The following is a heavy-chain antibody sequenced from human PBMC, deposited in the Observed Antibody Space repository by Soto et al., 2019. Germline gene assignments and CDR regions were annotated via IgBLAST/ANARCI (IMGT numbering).Heavy chain of an antibody. J-gene: IGHJ5*02. CDR2: IYYSGST. V-gene: IGHV4-59*08. Sequence: SDTLSLTCTVSGGSISSYYWSWIRQPPGKGLEWIGYIYYSGSTNYNPSLKSRVTISVDTSKNQFSLKLSSVTAADTAVYYCARQDVAITIFGVVIPYNWFDPWGQGTLVTVSS. CDR1: GGSISSYY. D-gene: IGHD3-3*01. CDR3: ARQDVAITIFGVVIPYNWFDP.